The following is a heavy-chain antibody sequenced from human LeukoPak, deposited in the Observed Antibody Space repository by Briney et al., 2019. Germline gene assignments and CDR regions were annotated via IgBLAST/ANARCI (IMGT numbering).Heavy chain of an antibody. V-gene: IGHV1-46*01. Sequence: PGXXXEWMGIINPSGGSTSYAQKFQGRVTMTRDTSTSTVYMELSSLRSEDTAVYYCARGAPTVMDYWGQGTLVTVSS. D-gene: IGHD4-17*01. CDR3: ARGAPTVMDY. CDR2: INPSGGST. J-gene: IGHJ4*02.